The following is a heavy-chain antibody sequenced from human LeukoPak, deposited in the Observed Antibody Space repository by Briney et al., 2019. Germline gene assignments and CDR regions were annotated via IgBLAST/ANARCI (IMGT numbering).Heavy chain of an antibody. Sequence: SCKASGGTFSSYAMSWVRQAPGKGLEWVSAISGSGGSTYYADSVKGRFTISRDNSKNTLYLQMNSLRAEDTAVYYCAKDLRMITFGGVIVHWGQGTLVTVSS. J-gene: IGHJ4*02. CDR3: AKDLRMITFGGVIVH. V-gene: IGHV3-23*01. CDR2: ISGSGGST. D-gene: IGHD3-16*02. CDR1: GGTFSSYA.